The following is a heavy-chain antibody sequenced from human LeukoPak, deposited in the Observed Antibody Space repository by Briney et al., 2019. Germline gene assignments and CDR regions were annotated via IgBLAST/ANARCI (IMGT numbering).Heavy chain of an antibody. D-gene: IGHD3-3*01. CDR3: AKGRDFWSGYYNS. J-gene: IGHJ4*02. CDR1: GFTFSSYA. CDR2: ISGSGGST. V-gene: IGHV3-23*01. Sequence: GGTLRLSCAASGFTFSSYAMSWVRQAPGKGLEWVSAISGSGGSTYYADSVKGRFTISRDNSKNTLYLQMNSLRAGDTAVYYCAKGRDFWSGYYNSWGQGTLVTVSS.